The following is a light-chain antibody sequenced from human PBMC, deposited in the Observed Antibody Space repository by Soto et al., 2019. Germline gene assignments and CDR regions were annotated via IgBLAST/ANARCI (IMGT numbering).Light chain of an antibody. Sequence: LTRPPSASGSPGQSVTTSCTGTSSDVGGYNYVSWYQQHPGKAPQLVIYGVNKRASGVPDRFSGSKSGNTASLTVSGLQAEDEADYYCSSYAGSNILYVFGTGTKVTVL. CDR2: GVN. CDR3: SSYAGSNILYV. CDR1: SSDVGGYNY. V-gene: IGLV2-8*01. J-gene: IGLJ1*01.